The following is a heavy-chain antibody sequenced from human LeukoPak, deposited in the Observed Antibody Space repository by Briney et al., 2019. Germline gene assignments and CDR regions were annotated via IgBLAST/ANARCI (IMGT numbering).Heavy chain of an antibody. CDR3: ARVYYYGSGRISYFDF. J-gene: IGHJ4*02. CDR1: GGSISSYY. D-gene: IGHD3-10*01. Sequence: KPSETLSLTCTVSGGSISSYYWSWIRQPPGKGLEWIGYIYYSGSTNYNPSLKSRVTISVDTSKNQFSLKLSSVTAADTAVYYCARVYYYGSGRISYFDFWGQGTLVTVSS. CDR2: IYYSGST. V-gene: IGHV4-59*12.